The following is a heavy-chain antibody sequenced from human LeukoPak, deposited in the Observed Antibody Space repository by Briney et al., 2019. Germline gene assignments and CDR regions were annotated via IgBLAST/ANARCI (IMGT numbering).Heavy chain of an antibody. D-gene: IGHD3-10*01. J-gene: IGHJ4*02. V-gene: IGHV4-59*11. CDR2: IFNTGNT. CDR1: GGSINSHC. CDR3: ASRPADTTWYGVFDY. Sequence: SETLSLTCSVSGGSINSHCWSWIRQLPGKRLEWIGYIFNTGNTNYNPSLASRVTMSVDTSRAQFFLRLSPVTAADTAIYYCASRPADTTWYGVFDYWSQGTLVTVSS.